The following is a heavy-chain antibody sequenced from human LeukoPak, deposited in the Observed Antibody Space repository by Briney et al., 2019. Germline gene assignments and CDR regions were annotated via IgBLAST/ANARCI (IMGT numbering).Heavy chain of an antibody. V-gene: IGHV3-23*01. J-gene: IGHJ5*02. Sequence: PGGSLRLSCAASGFTFSNYDMSWVRQAPGKGLEWVSCISDSGGSTYYADSVKGRFTISRDNSKNTLYLQMTNLRAADTAVYYCAKDLSRAVAADWFDPWDQGSLVTVSS. CDR2: ISDSGGST. D-gene: IGHD6-19*01. CDR3: AKDLSRAVAADWFDP. CDR1: GFTFSNYD.